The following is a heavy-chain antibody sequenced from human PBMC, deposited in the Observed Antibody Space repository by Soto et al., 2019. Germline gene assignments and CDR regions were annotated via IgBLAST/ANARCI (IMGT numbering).Heavy chain of an antibody. V-gene: IGHV3-23*01. J-gene: IGHJ4*02. CDR1: GFTFSSYA. CDR2: ISASGGST. D-gene: IGHD1-26*01. CDR3: ARDQVQTLLYLFDV. Sequence: GGSLRLSCEASGFTFSSYAMIWVRQAPGKGLEWVSAISASGGSTYYADSVKGRFTISRDNSKNTLYLQMNSLRAEDTAVYYCARDQVQTLLYLFDVWGQGALVTVSS.